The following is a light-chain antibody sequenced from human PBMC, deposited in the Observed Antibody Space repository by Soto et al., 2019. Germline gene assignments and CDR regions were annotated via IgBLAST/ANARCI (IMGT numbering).Light chain of an antibody. J-gene: IGKJ2*01. V-gene: IGKV3-11*01. CDR2: DAS. CDR3: QQRGA. CDR1: QSISG. Sequence: EVVLTQSPATLPLSPGERATLSCRSSQSISGLAWYQQKPGQAPRLLIYDASNRATDIPARFSGSGSGTDFTLTISSLEPEDFAVYYCQQRGAFGQGTKIEI.